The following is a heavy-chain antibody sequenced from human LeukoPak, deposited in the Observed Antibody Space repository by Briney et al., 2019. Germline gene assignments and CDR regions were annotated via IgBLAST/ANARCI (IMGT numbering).Heavy chain of an antibody. CDR1: GGSISSSSYY. D-gene: IGHD1-26*01. V-gene: IGHV4-39*07. CDR3: AREQFSGSYRAFDY. J-gene: IGHJ4*02. Sequence: PSETLSLTCTVSGGSISSSSYYWGWIRQPPGKGLEWIGSIYYSGSTYYNPSLKSRVTISVDTSKNQFSLKLSSVTAADTAVYYCAREQFSGSYRAFDYWGQGTLVTVSS. CDR2: IYYSGST.